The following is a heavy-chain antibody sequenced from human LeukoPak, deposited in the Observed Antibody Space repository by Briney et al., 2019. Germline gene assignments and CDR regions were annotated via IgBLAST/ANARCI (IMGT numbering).Heavy chain of an antibody. CDR1: GFTFSSYS. CDR2: ISSSSSYI. V-gene: IGHV3-21*01. Sequence: GGSLRLSCAASGFTFSSYSMNWVRQAPGKGLEWVSSISSSSSYIYYADSVKGRFTISRDNAKNSLYLQMNSLRAEDTAVYYCARDLCPWYSSSCRYFDYWGQGTLVTVYS. J-gene: IGHJ4*02. CDR3: ARDLCPWYSSSCRYFDY. D-gene: IGHD6-13*01.